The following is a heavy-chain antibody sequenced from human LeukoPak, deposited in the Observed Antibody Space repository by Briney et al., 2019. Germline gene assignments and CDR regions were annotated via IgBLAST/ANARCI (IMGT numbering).Heavy chain of an antibody. CDR1: GGSISSSSYY. D-gene: IGHD2-21*02. CDR3: ARTVHIVVVTAIAFDP. V-gene: IGHV4-39*01. J-gene: IGHJ5*02. Sequence: PSETLSLTCTVSGGSISSSSYYWGWIRQPPGKGLEWIGSIYYSGSTYYNPSLKSRVTISVDTSKNQFSLKLSSVTAADTAVYYCARTVHIVVVTAIAFDPWGQGTLVTVSS. CDR2: IYYSGST.